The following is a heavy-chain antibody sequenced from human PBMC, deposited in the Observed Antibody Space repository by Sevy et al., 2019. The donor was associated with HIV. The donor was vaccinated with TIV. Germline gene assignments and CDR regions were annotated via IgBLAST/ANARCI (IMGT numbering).Heavy chain of an antibody. Sequence: GGSLRLSCAASGFTFSDYSLNWVRQAQGKGLEWVSYISRSGTTRHYADSVRGRFTISRDDAKNSLYLQMSSLRDEDTAVYYCARDDTASYLPVSWGQGTLVTVSS. CDR2: ISRSGTTR. D-gene: IGHD3-10*01. J-gene: IGHJ4*02. V-gene: IGHV3-48*02. CDR1: GFTFSDYS. CDR3: ARDDTASYLPVS.